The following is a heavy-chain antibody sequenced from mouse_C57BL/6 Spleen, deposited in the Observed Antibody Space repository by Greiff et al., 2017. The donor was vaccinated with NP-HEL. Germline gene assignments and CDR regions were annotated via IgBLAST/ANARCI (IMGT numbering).Heavy chain of an antibody. D-gene: IGHD4-1*01. V-gene: IGHV5-6*01. J-gene: IGHJ2*01. CDR1: GFTFSSYG. CDR3: ARHLTGSFDY. Sequence: EVKLQESGGDLVKPGGSLKLSCAASGFTFSSYGMSWVRQTPDKRLEWVATISSGGSYTYYPDSVKGRFTISRDNAKNTLYLQMSSLKSEDTAMYYCARHLTGSFDYWGQGTTLTVSS. CDR2: ISSGGSYT.